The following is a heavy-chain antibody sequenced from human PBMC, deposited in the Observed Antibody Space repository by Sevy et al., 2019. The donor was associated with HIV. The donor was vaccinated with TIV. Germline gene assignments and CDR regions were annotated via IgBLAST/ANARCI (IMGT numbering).Heavy chain of an antibody. Sequence: GGSLRLSCAASGFTFSDYYMSWIRQAPGKGLEWVSYISSSSSYTNYADSVKGRFTISRDNAKNSLYLQMNSLRAEDTAVYYCARGDSSGYYGEDYYYYYMDVWGKRTTVTVSS. CDR3: ARGDSSGYYGEDYYYYYMDV. J-gene: IGHJ6*03. CDR1: GFTFSDYY. CDR2: ISSSSSYT. V-gene: IGHV3-11*06. D-gene: IGHD3-22*01.